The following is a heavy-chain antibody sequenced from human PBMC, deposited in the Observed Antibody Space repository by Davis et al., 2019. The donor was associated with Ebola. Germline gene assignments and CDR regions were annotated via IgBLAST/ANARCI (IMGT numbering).Heavy chain of an antibody. J-gene: IGHJ6*03. CDR1: GGSFSGYY. V-gene: IGHV4-34*01. Sequence: SETLSLTCAVYGGSFSGYYWSWIRQPPGKGLEWIGEINHSGSTNYNPSLKSRVTISVDTSKNQFSLKLSSVTAADTAVYYCARAIVVVPTTIRDYYYYYMDVWGKGTTVTVSS. CDR3: ARAIVVVPTTIRDYYYYYMDV. CDR2: INHSGST. D-gene: IGHD2-2*01.